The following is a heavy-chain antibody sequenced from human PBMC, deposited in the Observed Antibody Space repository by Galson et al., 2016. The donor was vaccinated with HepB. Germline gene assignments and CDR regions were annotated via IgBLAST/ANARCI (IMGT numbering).Heavy chain of an antibody. J-gene: IGHJ4*02. Sequence: SLRLSCAASGFTFSSYAMHWVRQAPGKGLEWVSTISTTGGNTYYADSVKGRFTISRDNSKNTLYLQMASLRADDTAVYYCAKREARHTVTSYDYWGQGTQVTVSS. D-gene: IGHD4-17*01. CDR3: AKREARHTVTSYDY. CDR1: GFTFSSYA. CDR2: ISTTGGNT. V-gene: IGHV3-23*01.